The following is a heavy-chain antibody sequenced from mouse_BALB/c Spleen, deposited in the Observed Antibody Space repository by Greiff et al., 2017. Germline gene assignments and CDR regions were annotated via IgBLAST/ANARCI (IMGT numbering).Heavy chain of an antibody. V-gene: IGHV3-2*02. CDR2: ISYSGST. CDR3: ARLRDYDAMDY. CDR1: GYSITSDYA. J-gene: IGHJ4*01. Sequence: EVQLVESGPGLVKPSQSLSLTCTVTGYSITSDYAWNWIRQFPGNKLEWMGYISYSGSTSYNPSLKSRISITRDTSKNQFFLQLNSVTTEDTATYYCARLRDYDAMDYWGQGTSVTVSS.